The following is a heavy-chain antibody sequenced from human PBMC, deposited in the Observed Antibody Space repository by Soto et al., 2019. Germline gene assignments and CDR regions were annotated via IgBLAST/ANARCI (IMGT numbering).Heavy chain of an antibody. D-gene: IGHD6-13*01. V-gene: IGHV5-51*01. Sequence: PGEALKISCKGSGYSFTRYWIGWVRQIPWKGLEWMGIIYPGDSDTRYSPSFQGQVTISADKSISTAYLQWSSLKASDTAMYYCARTAAAGKYYYGVDVWGQGTTVTVSS. CDR1: GYSFTRYW. CDR2: IYPGDSDT. J-gene: IGHJ6*02. CDR3: ARTAAAGKYYYGVDV.